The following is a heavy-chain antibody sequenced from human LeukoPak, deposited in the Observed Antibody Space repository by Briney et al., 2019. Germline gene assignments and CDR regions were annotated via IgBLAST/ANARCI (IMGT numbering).Heavy chain of an antibody. J-gene: IGHJ5*02. CDR3: AREDIVVVVAAGITNWFDP. D-gene: IGHD2-15*01. CDR2: IYTSGST. V-gene: IGHV4-4*07. Sequence: PSETLSLTCTVSGGSISSYYWSWIRQPAGKGLEWIGRIYTSGSTNYNPSLKSRVTMSVDTSKNQFSLKLSSVTAADTAVYYCAREDIVVVVAAGITNWFDPWGQGTLVTVSS. CDR1: GGSISSYY.